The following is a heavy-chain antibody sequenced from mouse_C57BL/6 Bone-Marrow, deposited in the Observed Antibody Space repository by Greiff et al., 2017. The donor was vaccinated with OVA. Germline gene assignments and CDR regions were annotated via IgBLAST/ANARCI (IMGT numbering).Heavy chain of an antibody. CDR1: GYTFTSYW. J-gene: IGHJ4*01. CDR3: AIFTTVVAPYAMDY. V-gene: IGHV1-74*01. CDR2: IPPSDSDT. Sequence: QVQLQQSGADLVKPGASVKVSCKASGYTFTSYWMHWVKQRPGQGLEWIGRIPPSDSDTNYNQKFKGKATLTVDKSSSTAYMQLSSLTSEDSAVYYCAIFTTVVAPYAMDYWGQGTSVTVSS. D-gene: IGHD1-1*01.